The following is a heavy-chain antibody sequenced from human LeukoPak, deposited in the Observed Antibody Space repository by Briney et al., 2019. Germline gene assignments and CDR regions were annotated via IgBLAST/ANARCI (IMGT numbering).Heavy chain of an antibody. CDR1: GFTFSSYW. D-gene: IGHD3-22*01. J-gene: IGHJ3*02. V-gene: IGHV3-7*01. CDR2: IKQVGSEK. CDR3: ARDGTYNDSSGYDDAFDI. Sequence: PGGSLRLSCAASGFTFSSYWMSWVRQAPGKGLEWVANIKQVGSEKYYVDSVKGRFTISRDNAKNSLYLQMNSLRAEDTAVYYCARDGTYNDSSGYDDAFDIWGQGTMVTVSS.